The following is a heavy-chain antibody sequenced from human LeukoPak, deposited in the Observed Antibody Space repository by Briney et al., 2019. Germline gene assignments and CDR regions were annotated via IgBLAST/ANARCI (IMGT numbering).Heavy chain of an antibody. CDR1: GGSVSDYY. D-gene: IGHD2-2*01. J-gene: IGHJ5*02. CDR3: ARTTEDCSSTSCYQYWFDP. V-gene: IGHV4-59*02. Sequence: PSETLSLTCTISGGSVSDYYWSWIRQPPGKGLEWIGYIYYSGSTSYNPSLKSRVTISVDTSKNQISLKVRSVTAADTAVYYCARTTEDCSSTSCYQYWFDPWGQGTLVTVSS. CDR2: IYYSGST.